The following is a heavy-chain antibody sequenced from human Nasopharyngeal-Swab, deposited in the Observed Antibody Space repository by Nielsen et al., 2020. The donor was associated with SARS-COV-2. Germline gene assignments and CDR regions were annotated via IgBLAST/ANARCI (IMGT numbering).Heavy chain of an antibody. Sequence: SVKVSCKASEFIFTSSAVQWVRQARGQRLEWIGWIVVGSGNTNYAQKFQERVTITRDMSTSTAYMELSSLRSEDTAVYYCAADQGVQGARGDYWGQGTLVTVSS. CDR1: EFIFTSSA. CDR2: IVVGSGNT. J-gene: IGHJ4*02. CDR3: AADQGVQGARGDY. D-gene: IGHD3-10*01. V-gene: IGHV1-58*01.